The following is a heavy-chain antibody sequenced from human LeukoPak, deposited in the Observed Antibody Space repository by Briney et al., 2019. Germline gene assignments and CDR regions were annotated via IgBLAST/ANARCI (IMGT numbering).Heavy chain of an antibody. Sequence: SETLSLTXTVSGGSINDYYWSWIWQPPGKGLEWIAYIYSSGSTKYNPSLKSRVTISLDTSKSQFSLKLTSVTAADTALYYCAGHKNDLGDTNWFDPWGHGTLVTVSS. V-gene: IGHV4-59*01. J-gene: IGHJ5*02. D-gene: IGHD4-17*01. CDR1: GGSINDYY. CDR2: IYSSGST. CDR3: AGHKNDLGDTNWFDP.